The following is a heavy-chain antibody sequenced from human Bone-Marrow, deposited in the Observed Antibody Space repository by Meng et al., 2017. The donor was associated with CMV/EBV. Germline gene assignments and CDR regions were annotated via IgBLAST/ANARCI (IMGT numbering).Heavy chain of an antibody. Sequence: GESLKISCAASGFTFSSYWMHWVRQAPGKGLVWVSRINSDGSSTSYADSVKGRFTISRDNAKNTLYLQMNSLRAEDTAVYYCARDYYGSGSYLEYDYWGQGTLVTVSS. CDR3: ARDYYGSGSYLEYDY. D-gene: IGHD3-10*01. CDR1: GFTFSSYW. CDR2: INSDGSST. V-gene: IGHV3-74*01. J-gene: IGHJ4*02.